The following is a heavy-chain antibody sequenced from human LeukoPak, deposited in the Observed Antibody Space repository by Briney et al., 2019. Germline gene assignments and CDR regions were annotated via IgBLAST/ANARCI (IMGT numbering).Heavy chain of an antibody. D-gene: IGHD2-21*02. CDR3: ARGFVVVTAILYY. CDR1: GFTFSSYW. V-gene: IGHV3-7*04. Sequence: PGGSLRLSCAASGFTFSSYWMSWVRQAPGKGLEWVANIKQDGSEKYYVDSVKGRFTISRDNAKNSLYLQMNSLRAEDTAVYYCARGFVVVTAILYYWGQGTLVTVSS. J-gene: IGHJ4*02. CDR2: IKQDGSEK.